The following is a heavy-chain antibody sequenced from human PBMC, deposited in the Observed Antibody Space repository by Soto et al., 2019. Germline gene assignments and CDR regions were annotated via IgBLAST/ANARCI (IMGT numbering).Heavy chain of an antibody. J-gene: IGHJ6*02. Sequence: EVQLLESGGGLVQPGGSLRLSCAASGFTFSSYAMSWVRQAPGKGLEWVSAISGSGGSTYYADSVKGRFTISRDNSKNTVYLQMNSLRAEDTAVYYCARDGYCGGDCYLYGMDVWGQGTTVTVSS. CDR3: ARDGYCGGDCYLYGMDV. D-gene: IGHD2-21*02. V-gene: IGHV3-23*01. CDR2: ISGSGGST. CDR1: GFTFSSYA.